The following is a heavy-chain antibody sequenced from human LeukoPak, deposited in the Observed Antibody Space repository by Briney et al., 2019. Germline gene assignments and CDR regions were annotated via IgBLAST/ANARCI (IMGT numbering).Heavy chain of an antibody. Sequence: GGFLRLSCVASGFSFSDYYMNWFRQAPGKGLEWLSFISGSDHNLLYTDSMKGRFTVSRDNVKKTVFLQMNSLRADDTAVYYCARDLFSFYYDSSGYCDYWGQGTRVTDS. CDR3: ARDLFSFYYDSSGYCDY. D-gene: IGHD3-22*01. CDR2: ISGSDHNL. CDR1: GFSFSDYY. J-gene: IGHJ4*02. V-gene: IGHV3-11*01.